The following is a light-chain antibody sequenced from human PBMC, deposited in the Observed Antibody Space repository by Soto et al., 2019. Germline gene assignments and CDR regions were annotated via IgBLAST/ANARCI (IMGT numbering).Light chain of an antibody. V-gene: IGKV3-20*01. CDR3: QQDGSSPRT. CDR1: QSVRSNY. J-gene: IGKJ1*01. Sequence: EIVLTQSPGTLSLSPGERATLACRASQSVRSNYLAWYQQKPGQAPRLLIYGASSRATGIPDRFSGSGSGTDFTLTISRLEPEDFAVYYCQQDGSSPRTFGRGTKVDIK. CDR2: GAS.